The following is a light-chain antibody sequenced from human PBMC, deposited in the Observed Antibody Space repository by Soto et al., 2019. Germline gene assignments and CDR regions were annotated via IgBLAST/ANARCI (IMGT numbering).Light chain of an antibody. J-gene: IGKJ1*01. CDR2: GAS. Sequence: EMVMTQSPATLSVSPGERATLSCWAGQSLRGNLAWYQQKPGQAPRLLIYGASTRATGIPARFSGSGTATEFTLTISSLQSEDSAVYYCQQYDNGWTFGQGTKVEIK. V-gene: IGKV3-15*01. CDR3: QQYDNGWT. CDR1: QSLRGN.